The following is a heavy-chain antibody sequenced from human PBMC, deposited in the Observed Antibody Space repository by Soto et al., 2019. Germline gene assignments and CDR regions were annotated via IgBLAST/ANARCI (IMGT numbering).Heavy chain of an antibody. V-gene: IGHV3-7*01. D-gene: IGHD3-16*01. CDR1: GLPFRSYW. CDR2: INEGGSAT. CDR3: ASGGHVDY. J-gene: IGHJ4*02. Sequence: VQLVESGGGLVQPGGSLRLSCAASGLPFRSYWMTWVRQAPGKGLEWVANINEGGSATYYVDSVKGRFTISRDNAENSQYLQMNSLRVEDTAVYYCASGGHVDYCGQGTLVTVSS.